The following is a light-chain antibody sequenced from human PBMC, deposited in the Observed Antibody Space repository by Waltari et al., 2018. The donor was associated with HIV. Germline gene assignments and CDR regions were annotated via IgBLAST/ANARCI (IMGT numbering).Light chain of an antibody. Sequence: EIVMTQSPATLSVSPGERATLSCRPSQSVSSNLAWYQQKPGQAPRLLIYGATTRATVIPARFSGSGSGTEFTLTISSLQSEDFAVYYCQQYNNWPRTFGQGTKVEIK. CDR1: QSVSSN. CDR3: QQYNNWPRT. J-gene: IGKJ1*01. V-gene: IGKV3-15*01. CDR2: GAT.